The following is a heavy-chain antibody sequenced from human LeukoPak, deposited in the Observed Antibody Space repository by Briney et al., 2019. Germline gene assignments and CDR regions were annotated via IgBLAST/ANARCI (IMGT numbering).Heavy chain of an antibody. J-gene: IGHJ4*02. Sequence: SETQSLTCTVSGGSISSYYWSWIRQPPGKGLEWIGYIYYSGSTNYNPSLKSRVTISVDTSKNQFSLKLSSVTAADTAVYYCARGQWPLYYFDYWGQGTLVTVSS. CDR3: ARGQWPLYYFDY. D-gene: IGHD6-19*01. V-gene: IGHV4-59*01. CDR2: IYYSGST. CDR1: GGSISSYY.